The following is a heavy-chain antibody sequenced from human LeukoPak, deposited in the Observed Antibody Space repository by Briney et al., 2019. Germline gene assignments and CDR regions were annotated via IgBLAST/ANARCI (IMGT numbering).Heavy chain of an antibody. J-gene: IGHJ3*02. CDR1: GFTFDDYA. CDR3: AKVEQPRGSWAFDI. V-gene: IGHV3-43*02. Sequence: GSLRLSCAASGFTFDDYAMHWVRQAPGRGLEWVSPISGDGGSTYYADSVKGRFTISRDNSKNSLYLQMNSLRTEDTALYYCAKVEQPRGSWAFDIWGQGTMVTVSS. CDR2: ISGDGGST. D-gene: IGHD1-26*01.